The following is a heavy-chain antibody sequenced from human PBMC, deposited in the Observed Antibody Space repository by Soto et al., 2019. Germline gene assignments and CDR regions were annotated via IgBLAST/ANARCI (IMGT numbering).Heavy chain of an antibody. V-gene: IGHV4-59*08. CDR2: IYYSGST. CDR3: ARSGSGWYVGALDY. CDR1: GGSISSYY. D-gene: IGHD6-19*01. Sequence: QVQLQESGPGLVKPSETLSLTCTVSGGSISSYYWSWIRQPPGKGLEWIGYIYYSGSTNYNPSLKSRVTXXVXTXXNQFSLKLSSVTAADTAVYYCARSGSGWYVGALDYWGQGTLVTVSS. J-gene: IGHJ4*02.